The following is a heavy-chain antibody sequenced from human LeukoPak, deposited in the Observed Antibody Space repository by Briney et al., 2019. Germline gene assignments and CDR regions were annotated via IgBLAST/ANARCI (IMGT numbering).Heavy chain of an antibody. V-gene: IGHV3-30-3*01. J-gene: IGHJ4*02. Sequence: PGGSLRLSCAASGFTFSSYAMHWVRQAPGKGLEWVAVISYDGSNKYYADSVKGRFTISRDNSKNTLYLQMNSLRAEDTAVYYCARDDVGSYWGQGTLVTVSS. D-gene: IGHD2-15*01. CDR1: GFTFSSYA. CDR2: ISYDGSNK. CDR3: ARDDVGSY.